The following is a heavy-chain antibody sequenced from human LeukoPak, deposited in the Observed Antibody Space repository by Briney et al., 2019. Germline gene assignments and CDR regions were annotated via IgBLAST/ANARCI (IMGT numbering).Heavy chain of an antibody. CDR2: IVLGTSNT. J-gene: IGHJ4*02. V-gene: IGHV1-58*02. CDR3: ASGSGWYSPDY. D-gene: IGHD6-19*01. CDR1: GFTFGSSP. Sequence: SVKVSCKASGFTFGSSPMQWVRQARGQRLEWIGWIVLGTSNTNYAQKFQERVTITRDMSTSTAYMELSSLRSEDTAVYYCASGSGWYSPDYWGQGTLVTVSS.